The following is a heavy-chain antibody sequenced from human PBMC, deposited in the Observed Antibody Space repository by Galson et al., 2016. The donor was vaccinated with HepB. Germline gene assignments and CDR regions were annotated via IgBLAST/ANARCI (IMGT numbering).Heavy chain of an antibody. CDR1: GYSISNTYY. J-gene: IGHJ5*02. D-gene: IGHD5-24*01. Sequence: SETLSLTCAVSGYSISNTYYWAWLRQPPGKGLEWIGDVYHSGINYYNPSLKSRVTISLDTFKNQFSLKLSSVTAADTACYYCARGIIARATKSLNWFDPWGQGTLVTVSS. CDR2: VYHSGIN. CDR3: ARGIIARATKSLNWFDP. V-gene: IGHV4-38-2*01.